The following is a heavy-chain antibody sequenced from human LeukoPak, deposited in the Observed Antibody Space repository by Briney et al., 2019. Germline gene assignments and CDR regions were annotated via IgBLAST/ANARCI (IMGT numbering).Heavy chain of an antibody. J-gene: IGHJ4*02. CDR1: GFTFSSYW. V-gene: IGHV3-7*03. Sequence: GGSLRLSCAASGFTFSSYWMSWVRQAPGKGLEWVANIKQDGSEKYYVDSVKGRFTISRDNAKNSLYLQMNSLRAEDTAVYYCARPTTASTIYEYYFDYWGQGTLVTVSS. CDR3: ARPTTASTIYEYYFDY. CDR2: IKQDGSEK. D-gene: IGHD4-11*01.